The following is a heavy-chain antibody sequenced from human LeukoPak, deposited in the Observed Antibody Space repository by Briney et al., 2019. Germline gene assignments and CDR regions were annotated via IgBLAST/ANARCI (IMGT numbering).Heavy chain of an antibody. D-gene: IGHD4/OR15-4a*01. CDR1: GFTFSSYS. V-gene: IGHV3-48*02. CDR3: ARARLGGAKSLDY. J-gene: IGHJ4*02. Sequence: GGSLRLSCAASGFTFSSYSMNWVRQATGKGLEGVSYISSSSSTIYYADTVKGRFTISRNNAKNSLYLQMNSLRDEDTAVYFCARARLGGAKSLDYWGQGTLVTVSS. CDR2: ISSSSSTI.